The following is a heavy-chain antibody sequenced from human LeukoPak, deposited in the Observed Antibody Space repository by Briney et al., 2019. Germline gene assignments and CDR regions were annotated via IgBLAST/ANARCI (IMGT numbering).Heavy chain of an antibody. V-gene: IGHV3-30*02. CDR2: IRYDGSNK. Sequence: PGGSLRLSCAASGFSFSNYGIHWVRQAPGKGLEWVTFIRYDGSNKYYADSVKGRFTISRDNSKNTLYLQMNSLRAEDTAVYYCARSFFYYDSSGYYDDAFDIWGQGTMVTVSS. D-gene: IGHD3-22*01. CDR1: GFSFSNYG. J-gene: IGHJ3*02. CDR3: ARSFFYYDSSGYYDDAFDI.